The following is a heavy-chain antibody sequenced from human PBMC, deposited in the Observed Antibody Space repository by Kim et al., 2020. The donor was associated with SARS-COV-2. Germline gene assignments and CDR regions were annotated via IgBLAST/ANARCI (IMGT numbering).Heavy chain of an antibody. D-gene: IGHD6-25*01. CDR2: KYYYRSQWNY. J-gene: IGHJ5*02. CDR1: GDSVSTNNVA. V-gene: IGHV6-1*01. Sequence: SQTLSLTCVISGDSVSTNNVAWTWIRQSPSRGLEWLGRKYYYRSQWNYNYATSMKSRLTIKADTSNNQVSLQLTSVTPEDTAVYYCARVGSVYYNWFDPW. CDR3: ARVGSVYYNWFDP.